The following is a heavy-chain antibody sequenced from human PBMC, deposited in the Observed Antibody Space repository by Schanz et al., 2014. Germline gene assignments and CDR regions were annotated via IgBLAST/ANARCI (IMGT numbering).Heavy chain of an antibody. Sequence: QVQLIQSGAEVKKPGASVKVSCKTSGYAFSDYGITWVRQAPGQGLEWMGWISAYNGNTNYAQKLQGRVTMTRDTSTSTVYMELSSLRSEDTAVYYCARDRLECGAECYSVEVFEIWGQGTLVIVSS. J-gene: IGHJ4*02. CDR3: ARDRLECGAECYSVEVFEI. CDR1: GYAFSDYG. V-gene: IGHV1-18*01. CDR2: ISAYNGNT. D-gene: IGHD2-21*01.